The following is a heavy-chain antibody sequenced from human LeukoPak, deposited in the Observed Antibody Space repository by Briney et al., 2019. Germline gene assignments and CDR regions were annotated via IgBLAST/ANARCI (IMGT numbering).Heavy chain of an antibody. J-gene: IGHJ4*02. V-gene: IGHV3-11*01. D-gene: IGHD6-13*01. Sequence: GGSLRLSCAVSGFAFSDYYMSWIRQAPGKGLEWVSYISSGGSTISHADSVKGRFTISRDNAENSLYLQMNGLRAEDTADYYCARRAAAGRCFDHWGQGNLVTVFS. CDR3: ARRAAAGRCFDH. CDR1: GFAFSDYY. CDR2: ISSGGSTI.